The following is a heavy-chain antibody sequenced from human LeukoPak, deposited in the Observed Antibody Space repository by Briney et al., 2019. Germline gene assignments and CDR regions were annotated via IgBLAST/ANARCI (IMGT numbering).Heavy chain of an antibody. J-gene: IGHJ6*01. CDR1: GFTVSSKY. Sequence: GGSLRLSCAASGFTVSSKYMAWVRQAPGKGLVWVSRPNTDGSSTSYADSVKGRFTISRDNAKNTLYLQMNSLRAEDTAVYYCARDDAFRGVAMDVWGQGTTVTVSS. D-gene: IGHD3-16*01. V-gene: IGHV3-74*01. CDR3: ARDDAFRGVAMDV. CDR2: PNTDGSST.